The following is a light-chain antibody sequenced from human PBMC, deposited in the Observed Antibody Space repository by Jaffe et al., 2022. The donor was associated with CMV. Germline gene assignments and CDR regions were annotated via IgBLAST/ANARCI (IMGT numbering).Light chain of an antibody. Sequence: NFMLTQPHSVSGSPGKTVTISCTRSSGSIASNYVQWYQQRPGSAPSIIIYEDKYRPSGVPDRFSGSIDSSSNSASLTISGLKTEDEADYYCQSYDNNNRVFGGGTKLTVL. V-gene: IGLV6-57*04. CDR1: SGSIASNY. J-gene: IGLJ3*02. CDR3: QSYDNNNRV. CDR2: EDK.